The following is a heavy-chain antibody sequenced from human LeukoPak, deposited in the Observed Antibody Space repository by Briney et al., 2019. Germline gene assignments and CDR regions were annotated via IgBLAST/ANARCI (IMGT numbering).Heavy chain of an antibody. D-gene: IGHD3-10*01. Sequence: GSLRLSCAASGFTFSSYSMNWVRQAPGKGLEWVSSISSSSSYIYYADSVKGRFTISRDNAKNSLYLQMNSLRAEDTAVYYCARGLLWFGEPRKSFDYWGQGTLVTVSS. CDR2: ISSSSSYI. J-gene: IGHJ4*02. CDR3: ARGLLWFGEPRKSFDY. CDR1: GFTFSSYS. V-gene: IGHV3-21*01.